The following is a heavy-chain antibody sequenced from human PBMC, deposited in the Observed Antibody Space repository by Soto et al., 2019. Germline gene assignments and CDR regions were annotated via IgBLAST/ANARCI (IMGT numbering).Heavy chain of an antibody. CDR1: GFTFSSYA. V-gene: IGHV3-23*01. D-gene: IGHD3-22*01. Sequence: EVQLLESGGGLVQPGGSLRLSCAASGFTFSSYAMSWVRQAPGKGLEWVSAISGSGGSTYYADTVKSRFTISRDKSKNTLYLQMNRQRAEDTAVYYCARVSAYDPYWYFDLWGRGTLVTVSS. CDR3: ARVSAYDPYWYFDL. J-gene: IGHJ2*01. CDR2: ISGSGGST.